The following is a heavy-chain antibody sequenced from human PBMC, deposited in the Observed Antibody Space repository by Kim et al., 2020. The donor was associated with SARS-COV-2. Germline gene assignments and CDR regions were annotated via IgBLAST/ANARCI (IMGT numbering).Heavy chain of an antibody. CDR1: GFTFSIYA. CDR3: AKDLRDGYSKFDY. Sequence: GGSLRLSCAASGFTFSIYAMSWVRQAPGKGLEWVSGISGSGGSTYYADYVKGRFTISRDNSKNTLYLQMNSLRADDTSVYYCAKDLRDGYSKFDYWGQGTLVTVSS. V-gene: IGHV3-23*01. D-gene: IGHD4-4*01. CDR2: ISGSGGST. J-gene: IGHJ4*02.